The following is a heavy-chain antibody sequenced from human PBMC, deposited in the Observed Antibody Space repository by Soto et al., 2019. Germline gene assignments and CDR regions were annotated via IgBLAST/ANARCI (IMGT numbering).Heavy chain of an antibody. D-gene: IGHD4-17*01. CDR1: GYTLTELS. V-gene: IGHV1-24*01. CDR2: FDPEDGET. CDR3: ATGKPTVTTYHYYGMDV. Sequence: ASVKVSCKVSGYTLTELSMRWVRQAPGKGLEWMGGFDPEDGETIYAQKFQGRVTMTEDTSTDTAYMELSSLRSEDTAVYYCATGKPTVTTYHYYGMDVWGQGTTVTVSS. J-gene: IGHJ6*02.